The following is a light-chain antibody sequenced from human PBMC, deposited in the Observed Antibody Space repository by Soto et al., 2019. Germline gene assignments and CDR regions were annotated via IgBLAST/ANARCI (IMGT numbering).Light chain of an antibody. CDR2: DNN. CDR1: SSNIGNNY. V-gene: IGLV1-51*01. Sequence: QAVVTQEPSLTVSPGQKVTISCSGSSSNIGNNYVSWYQQLPGTAPKLLIYDNNKRPSGIPDRFSGSKSGTSGTLDITGLQTGDEADYYCATWDYSLTGEVFGGGTKLTVL. J-gene: IGLJ2*01. CDR3: ATWDYSLTGEV.